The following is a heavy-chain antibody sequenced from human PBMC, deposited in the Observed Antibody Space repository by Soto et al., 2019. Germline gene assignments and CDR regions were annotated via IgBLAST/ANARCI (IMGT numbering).Heavy chain of an antibody. D-gene: IGHD3-22*01. CDR1: GGTFSSYG. Sequence: ASVKVSCKASGGTFSSYGISWVRQAPGQGLEWMGWISAYNGNTNYAQKLQGRVTMTTDTSTSTAYMELRSLRSDDTAVYYCARESGDSSGYYFYFDYWGQGTLVTVSS. V-gene: IGHV1-18*01. CDR3: ARESGDSSGYYFYFDY. CDR2: ISAYNGNT. J-gene: IGHJ4*02.